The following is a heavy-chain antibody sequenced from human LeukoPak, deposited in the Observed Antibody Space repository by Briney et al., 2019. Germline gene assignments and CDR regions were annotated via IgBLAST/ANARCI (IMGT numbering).Heavy chain of an antibody. CDR2: INPNRGGT. CDR1: GFPFSDFF. D-gene: IGHD7-27*01. CDR3: ASLLPGDRVDY. Sequence: ASVKVSCKSSGFPFSDFFIQWVRQAPGQGLEWMGWINPNRGGTTSAPKFQGRVTLTRDTSISTAYLELTSLTSDDTAVYYCASLLPGDRVDYWGQGTLVTVSS. V-gene: IGHV1-2*02. J-gene: IGHJ4*02.